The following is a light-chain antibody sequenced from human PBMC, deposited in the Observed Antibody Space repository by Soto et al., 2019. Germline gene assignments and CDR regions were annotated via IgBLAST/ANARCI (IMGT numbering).Light chain of an antibody. CDR1: SSDVGGYNY. J-gene: IGLJ1*01. V-gene: IGLV2-11*01. CDR2: DVS. CDR3: CSYVGSYTYV. Sequence: QSALTQPRSVSGSPGQSVTISCTGTSSDVGGYNYVSWYQQHPGKAPKLIIYDVSKRPSGVPDRFSGSKSGNTASLTISGLQAEDEADYSYCSYVGSYTYVFGTGTKLTVL.